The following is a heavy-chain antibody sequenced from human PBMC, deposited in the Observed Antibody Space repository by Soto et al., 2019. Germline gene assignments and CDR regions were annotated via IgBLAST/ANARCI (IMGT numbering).Heavy chain of an antibody. Sequence: QPGGSLRLSCAASGFTFSSYAMSWVRQAPGKGLEWVSAISGSGGSTYYADSVKGRFTISRDNSKNTLYLQMNSLRAEDTAVYYCAKDPGLSGWYKEYYFDYWGQGTLVTVSS. CDR2: ISGSGGST. CDR1: GFTFSSYA. V-gene: IGHV3-23*01. D-gene: IGHD6-19*01. CDR3: AKDPGLSGWYKEYYFDY. J-gene: IGHJ4*02.